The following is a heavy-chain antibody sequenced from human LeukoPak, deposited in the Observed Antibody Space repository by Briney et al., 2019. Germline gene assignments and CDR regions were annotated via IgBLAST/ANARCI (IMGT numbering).Heavy chain of an antibody. J-gene: IGHJ6*02. V-gene: IGHV4-31*03. Sequence: SETLSLTCTVSGGSISSGGYYWSWIRQHPGKGLEWIGYIYYSGSTNYNPSLKSRVTISVDTPKNQFSLKLSSVAAADTAVYYCAKRDYYYGMDVWGQGTTVTVSS. CDR3: AKRDYYYGMDV. CDR2: IYYSGST. CDR1: GGSISSGGYY.